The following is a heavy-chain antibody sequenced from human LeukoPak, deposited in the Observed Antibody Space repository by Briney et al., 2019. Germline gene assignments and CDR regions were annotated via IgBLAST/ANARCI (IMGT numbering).Heavy chain of an antibody. CDR2: INHSGST. CDR1: GGSFSGYY. Sequence: SETLSLTCAVYGGSFSGYYWSWIRQPPGKGLEWIGEINHSGSTNYNPSLKSRVTISVDTSKNQFSLKLSSVTAADTAVYYCARGLRSGYWGKTYYYYYYMDVWGKGTTVTVSS. V-gene: IGHV4-34*01. J-gene: IGHJ6*03. CDR3: ARGLRSGYWGKTYYYYYYMDV. D-gene: IGHD3-3*01.